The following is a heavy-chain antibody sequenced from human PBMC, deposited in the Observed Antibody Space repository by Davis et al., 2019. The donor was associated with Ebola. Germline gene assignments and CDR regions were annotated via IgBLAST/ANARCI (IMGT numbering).Heavy chain of an antibody. J-gene: IGHJ6*02. CDR1: GFTFSSYS. D-gene: IGHD5-18*01. CDR3: ARGPDTALYYYGMDV. Sequence: GESLKISCVASGFTFSSYSMNWVRQAPGKGLEWVSSISSSSSYIYYADSVKGRFTMSRDNAKNSLYLQMNSLRAEDTAVYYCARGPDTALYYYGMDVWGQGTTVTVSS. CDR2: ISSSSSYI. V-gene: IGHV3-21*01.